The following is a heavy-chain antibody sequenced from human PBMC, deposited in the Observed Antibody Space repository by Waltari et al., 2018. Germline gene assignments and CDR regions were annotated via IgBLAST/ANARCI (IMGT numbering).Heavy chain of an antibody. CDR2: IIPILGIA. V-gene: IGHV1-69*02. D-gene: IGHD5-12*01. J-gene: IGHJ6*02. CDR1: GGTFSSYT. Sequence: QVQLVQSGAEVKKPGSSVKVSCKASGGTFSSYTLSWVRQAPGQGLEWMGRIIPILGIANYAQKFQGRVTITADKSTSTAYMELSSLRSEDTAVYYCARGAHYYYYGMDVWGQGTTVTVSS. CDR3: ARGAHYYYYGMDV.